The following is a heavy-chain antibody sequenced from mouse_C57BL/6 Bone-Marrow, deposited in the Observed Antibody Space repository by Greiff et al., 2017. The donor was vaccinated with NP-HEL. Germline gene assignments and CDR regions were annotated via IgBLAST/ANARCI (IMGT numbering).Heavy chain of an antibody. CDR1: GYTFTNYW. V-gene: IGHV1-63*01. CDR2: IYPGGGYT. Sequence: QVQLQQSGAELVRPGTSVKMSCKASGYTFTNYWIGWAKQRPGHGLEWIGDIYPGGGYTNYNEKFKGKATLTADKSSSTAYMQLSSLTSEDSAIYYCAREGDYSFDYWGQGTTLTVSS. J-gene: IGHJ2*01. CDR3: AREGDYSFDY.